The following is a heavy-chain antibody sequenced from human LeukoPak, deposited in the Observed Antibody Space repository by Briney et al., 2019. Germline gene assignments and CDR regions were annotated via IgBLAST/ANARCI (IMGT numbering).Heavy chain of an antibody. Sequence: PGGSLRLSCAASGFTVSSNYMSWVRQAPGKGLEWVSVIYSGGSTYYADSVKGRFTISRDNSKNTLYLQMNSLRAEDTAVYYCARDGDFWSGYYKFDYWGQGTLVTVSS. CDR1: GFTVSSNY. J-gene: IGHJ4*02. CDR3: ARDGDFWSGYYKFDY. CDR2: IYSGGST. V-gene: IGHV3-66*02. D-gene: IGHD3-3*01.